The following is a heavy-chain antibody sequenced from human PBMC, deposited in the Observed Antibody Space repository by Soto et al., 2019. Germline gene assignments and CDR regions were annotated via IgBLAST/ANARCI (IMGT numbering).Heavy chain of an antibody. CDR1: GGSISSSSYY. D-gene: IGHD2-15*01. CDR2: IYYSGST. J-gene: IGHJ6*02. Sequence: QLQLQESGPGLVKPSETLSLTCTVSGGSISSSSYYWGWIRQPPGKGLEWIGSIYYSGSTYYNPSLKSRVTISVDTSKNQFSLNLSSATAPDTAVYYCARQQGSFRRAHYYSYGMDVWGQGTTVTVSS. V-gene: IGHV4-39*01. CDR3: ARQQGSFRRAHYYSYGMDV.